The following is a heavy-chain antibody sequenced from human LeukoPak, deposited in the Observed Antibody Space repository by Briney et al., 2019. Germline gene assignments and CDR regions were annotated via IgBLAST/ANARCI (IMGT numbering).Heavy chain of an antibody. J-gene: IGHJ4*02. V-gene: IGHV3-30*18. CDR3: AKHDGPIVVVTAKLDY. CDR1: GFTFSTYA. CDR2: ISSDGNKN. Sequence: GGSLRLSCAASGFTFSTYAMHWVRQAPGKGLEWVAFISSDGNKNYYEASVKGRFTISRDNSKNTLFLQMSSLRPEDTAMYYCAKHDGPIVVVTAKLDYWGLGTLVTVSS. D-gene: IGHD2-21*02.